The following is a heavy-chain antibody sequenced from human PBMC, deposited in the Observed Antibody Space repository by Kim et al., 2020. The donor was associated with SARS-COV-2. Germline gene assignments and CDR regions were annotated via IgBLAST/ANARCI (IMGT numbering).Heavy chain of an antibody. CDR2: IYYSGST. J-gene: IGHJ4*02. Sequence: SETLSLTCTVSGGSISSSSYYWGWIRQPPGKGLEWIGSIYYSGSTYYNPSLKSRVTISVDTSKNQFSLKLSSVTAADTAVYYCASQPVWDIAAAGIDYWGQGTLVTVSS. CDR3: ASQPVWDIAAAGIDY. D-gene: IGHD6-13*01. V-gene: IGHV4-39*01. CDR1: GGSISSSSYY.